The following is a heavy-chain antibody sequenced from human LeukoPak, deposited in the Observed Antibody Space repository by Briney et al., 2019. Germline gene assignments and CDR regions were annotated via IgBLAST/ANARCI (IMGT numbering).Heavy chain of an antibody. CDR3: ARAPGRCLDGY. Sequence: GGSLRLSCAASGFTFSSYGMHWVRQATGKGLEWVSGSGTAGDTYYAGSVKGRFTISRENAKNSLYLQMNSLRAGDTAVYYCARAPGRCLDGYWGQGTLVTVSS. V-gene: IGHV3-13*01. D-gene: IGHD3/OR15-3a*01. CDR1: GFTFSSYG. J-gene: IGHJ4*02. CDR2: SGTAGDT.